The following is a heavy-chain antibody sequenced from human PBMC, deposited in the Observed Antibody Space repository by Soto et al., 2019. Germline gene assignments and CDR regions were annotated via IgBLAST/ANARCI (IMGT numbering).Heavy chain of an antibody. Sequence: QVQLVESGGGVVQPGRSLRLCCAASGFTFSSYGMHWVRQAPGRGLEWVAVISYDGSNKYYADSVKGRFTISRDNSKNTLYLQMNSLRAEDTAVYYCAKDNGYSHTRGTDVWGQGTTVTVSS. CDR3: AKDNGYSHTRGTDV. J-gene: IGHJ6*02. V-gene: IGHV3-30*18. D-gene: IGHD5-18*01. CDR2: ISYDGSNK. CDR1: GFTFSSYG.